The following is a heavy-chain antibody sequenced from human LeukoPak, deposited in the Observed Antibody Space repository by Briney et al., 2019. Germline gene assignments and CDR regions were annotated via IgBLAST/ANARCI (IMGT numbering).Heavy chain of an antibody. V-gene: IGHV4-61*02. CDR1: GGSIYSTSHY. Sequence: PSETLSITCTVSGGSIYSTSHYWNWIRQPAGKGLEWIGRIYISGSTNYNPSLKSRVTISLDTSKNQFSLKLSSVTAADTAVYYCARSSDSSGYTDAFDIWGQGTMVTVSS. J-gene: IGHJ3*02. D-gene: IGHD3-22*01. CDR2: IYISGST. CDR3: ARSSDSSGYTDAFDI.